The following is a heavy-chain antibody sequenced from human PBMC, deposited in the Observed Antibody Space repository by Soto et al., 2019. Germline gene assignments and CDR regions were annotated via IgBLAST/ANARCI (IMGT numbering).Heavy chain of an antibody. Sequence: QVQLQESGPGLVKPSETLSLTCTVSGGSITNYYCSWFRQPPGKGLEWIGYIQYNGYSAYNLALKRRVTMAMDTPKTQFSLMLESVTATDTAVYYCARHGFGPLHGLVDVWGQGTTVIVSS. D-gene: IGHD3-10*01. CDR3: ARHGFGPLHGLVDV. CDR1: GGSITNYY. CDR2: IQYNGYS. V-gene: IGHV4-59*08. J-gene: IGHJ6*02.